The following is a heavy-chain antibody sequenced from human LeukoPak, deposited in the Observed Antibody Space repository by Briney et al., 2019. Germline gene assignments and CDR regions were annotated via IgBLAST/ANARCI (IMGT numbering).Heavy chain of an antibody. CDR1: GGSISSSDHY. J-gene: IGHJ3*02. D-gene: IGHD3-3*01. CDR3: ARHRLEGDTFDI. CDR2: NNGDT. Sequence: TSETLSLTCTVSGGSISSSDHYWGWIRQPPGKGLEWIGSNNGDTYYSPSLKSRGTISVDTSRNQFALKLNSVPAADTAVYFCARHRLEGDTFDIWGQGTKVTVAS. V-gene: IGHV4-39*01.